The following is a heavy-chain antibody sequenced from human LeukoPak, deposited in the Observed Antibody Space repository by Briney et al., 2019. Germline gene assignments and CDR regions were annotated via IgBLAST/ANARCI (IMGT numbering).Heavy chain of an antibody. CDR3: ARGLLPAAMFWFDP. Sequence: PSETLSLTCTVSGGSTSSGSYYWSWIRQPAGKGLEWIGRIYTSGSTNYNPSLKSRVTISVDTSKNQFSLKLSSVTAADTAVYYCARGLLPAAMFWFDPWGQGTLATVSS. CDR2: IYTSGST. D-gene: IGHD2-2*01. J-gene: IGHJ5*02. V-gene: IGHV4-61*02. CDR1: GGSTSSGSYY.